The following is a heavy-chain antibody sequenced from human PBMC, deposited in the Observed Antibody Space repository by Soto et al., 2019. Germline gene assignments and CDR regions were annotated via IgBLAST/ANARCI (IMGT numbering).Heavy chain of an antibody. CDR1: GFSFTSSA. D-gene: IGHD3-3*01. V-gene: IGHV1-58*01. J-gene: IGHJ4*02. CDR2: IVVGSGNT. Sequence: SVKVSFKDSGFSFTSSAVQWVRQARGQRLEWIGWIVVGSGNTNYAQKFQERVTITRDMSTSTAYMELSSLRSEDTAVYYCAASYYDFWSGYSPLSDWGQGTLVTVSS. CDR3: AASYYDFWSGYSPLSD.